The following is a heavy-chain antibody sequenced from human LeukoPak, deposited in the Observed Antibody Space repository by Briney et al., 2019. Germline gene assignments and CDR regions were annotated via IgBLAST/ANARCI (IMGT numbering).Heavy chain of an antibody. J-gene: IGHJ3*02. Sequence: SVKVSCKASGGTSSSYAISWVRQAPGQGLEWMGGIIPILGTANYAQKFQGRVTITADESTSTAYMELSSLRSEDTAVYYCAGNLVVVIAILAFDIWGQGTMVTVSS. CDR2: IIPILGTA. CDR1: GGTSSSYA. V-gene: IGHV1-69*13. CDR3: AGNLVVVIAILAFDI. D-gene: IGHD2-21*01.